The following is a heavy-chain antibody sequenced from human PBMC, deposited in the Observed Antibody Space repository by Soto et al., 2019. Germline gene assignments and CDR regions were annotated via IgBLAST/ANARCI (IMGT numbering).Heavy chain of an antibody. Sequence: QVHLVQSGAEVKKPGASVKVSCKGSGYDFTTYGITWVRQAPGQGLEWMEWISAHNGNTDYAQKLQGRVTVTSDTSTSTAYMESKSTTADDTAVYYCARGSYWDYWGQGALVTVSS. V-gene: IGHV1-18*01. CDR1: GYDFTTYG. J-gene: IGHJ4*02. CDR3: ARGSYWDY. CDR2: ISAHNGNT.